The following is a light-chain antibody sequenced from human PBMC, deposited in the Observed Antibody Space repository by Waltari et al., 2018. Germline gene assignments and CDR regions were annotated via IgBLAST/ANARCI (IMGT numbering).Light chain of an antibody. J-gene: IGKJ1*01. CDR2: GAS. CDR3: QQYNNWPLT. V-gene: IGKV3-15*01. CDR1: QSVSSN. Sequence: PSRRASQSVSSNLAWYQQKPGQAPRLLIYGASTRATGIPARFSGSGSGTEFTLTISSLQSEDFAVYYCQQYNNWPLTFGQGTKVEIK.